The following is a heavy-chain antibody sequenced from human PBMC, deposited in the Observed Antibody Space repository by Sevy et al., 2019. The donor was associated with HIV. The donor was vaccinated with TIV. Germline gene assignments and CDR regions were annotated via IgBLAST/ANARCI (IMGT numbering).Heavy chain of an antibody. J-gene: IGHJ4*01. CDR1: GFTFSTHA. V-gene: IGHV3-30-3*01. Sequence: GGSLRLSCAASGFTFSTHALHWVRQAPGNGLEWVAVISYDGNTKFYADSVKGRFTISRDNSKRTLFLQMSSLRAEDTALYYCARDQDAYNYGPVAYWGQGTLVTVSS. CDR3: ARDQDAYNYGPVAY. D-gene: IGHD2-21*01. CDR2: ISYDGNTK.